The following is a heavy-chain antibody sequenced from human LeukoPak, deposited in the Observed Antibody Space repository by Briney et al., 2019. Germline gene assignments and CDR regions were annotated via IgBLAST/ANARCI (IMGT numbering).Heavy chain of an antibody. J-gene: IGHJ4*02. CDR1: GFAFSSLA. D-gene: IGHD2-15*01. V-gene: IGHV3-30-3*01. CDR2: ISYDGNNQ. CDR3: ARVGSRYCSGANCYDGF. Sequence: GGSLRLSCAVSGFAFSSLAMHWVRQAPGKGLEWVAFISYDGNNQYYADSVKGRFTISRDNSKNTPYLQMNNLRAEDTAIYYCARVGSRYCSGANCYDGFWGQGTPVSVSS.